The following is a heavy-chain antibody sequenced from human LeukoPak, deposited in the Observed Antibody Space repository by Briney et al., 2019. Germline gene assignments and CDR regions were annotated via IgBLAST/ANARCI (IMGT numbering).Heavy chain of an antibody. CDR1: GFTFSSYA. CDR2: ISYDGSNK. D-gene: IGHD5-24*01. Sequence: GGSLRLSCAASGFTFSSYAMHWVRQAPGKGLEWVAVISYDGSNKYYADSVKGRFTISRDNAKNSLYLQMNSLRVEDTAVYYCAKEGRSLQTYWGQGTLVTVSS. J-gene: IGHJ4*02. CDR3: AKEGRSLQTY. V-gene: IGHV3-30-3*01.